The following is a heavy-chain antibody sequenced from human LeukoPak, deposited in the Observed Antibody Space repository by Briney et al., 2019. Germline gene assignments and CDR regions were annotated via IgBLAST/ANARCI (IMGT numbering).Heavy chain of an antibody. CDR2: IYPGDSDT. CDR1: GYSFTSYW. V-gene: IGHV5-51*01. CDR3: AGQGVAGTMSWFDP. Sequence: GESLKISCEGSGYSFTSYWICWVRQMPGKGLGWVWIIYPGDSDTRYSPSFQGQVTISADKSISTAYLQWSSLKASDTAMYYCAGQGVAGTMSWFDPWGQGTLVTVSS. J-gene: IGHJ5*02. D-gene: IGHD6-19*01.